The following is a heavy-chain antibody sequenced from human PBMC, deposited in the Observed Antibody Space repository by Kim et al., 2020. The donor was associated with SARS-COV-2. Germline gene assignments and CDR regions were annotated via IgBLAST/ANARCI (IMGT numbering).Heavy chain of an antibody. V-gene: IGHV4-59*13. CDR2: IYYSGST. J-gene: IGHJ3*02. Sequence: SETLSLTCTVSGGSINSYYWSWIRQPPGKGLEWIGYIYYSGSTNYNPSLKSRVTISVDTSKNQFSLKLSSVTAADTAVYYCARDTGGIAVAGYAFDIWGQGTMVTVSS. CDR3: ARDTGGIAVAGYAFDI. D-gene: IGHD6-19*01. CDR1: GGSINSYY.